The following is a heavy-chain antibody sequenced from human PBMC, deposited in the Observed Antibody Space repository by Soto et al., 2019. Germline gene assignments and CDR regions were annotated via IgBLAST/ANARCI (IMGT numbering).Heavy chain of an antibody. CDR1: GSSINSSGYY. V-gene: IGHV4-39*01. CDR3: ARLPSRHLVDY. J-gene: IGHJ4*02. Sequence: LSLTCTVSGSSINSSGYYWGWIRQPPGKGLEWIGSMFYGVSTYYNPSLKSRVTVSVDTSKNQFSLNLRSVTAADTAVYYCARLPSRHLVDYWGQGTLVTV. CDR2: MFYGVST. D-gene: IGHD2-15*01.